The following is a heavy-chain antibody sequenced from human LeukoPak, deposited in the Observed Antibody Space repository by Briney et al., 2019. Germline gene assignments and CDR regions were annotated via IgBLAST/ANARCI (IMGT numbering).Heavy chain of an antibody. CDR3: ARRQIRIAAFDP. J-gene: IGHJ5*02. CDR1: GGSISSSSYY. CDR2: IYYSGST. Sequence: PSETLSLTCTVSGGSISSSSYYWGWIRQPPGKGLEWIGSIYYSGSTYYNPSLKSRVTISVDTSKNQFSLKLSSVTAADTAVYYCARRQIRIAAFDPWGQGTLVTVSS. D-gene: IGHD6-13*01. V-gene: IGHV4-39*07.